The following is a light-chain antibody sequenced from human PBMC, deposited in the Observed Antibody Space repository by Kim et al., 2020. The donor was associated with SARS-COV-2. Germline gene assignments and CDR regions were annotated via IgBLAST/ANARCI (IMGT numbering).Light chain of an antibody. CDR2: AAS. J-gene: IGKJ2*01. V-gene: IGKV1-39*01. CDR3: QQSYSTPPYT. CDR1: QNISNY. Sequence: ASVGDRVTITCRASQNISNYLNWYQQKPGKAPKLLIYAASSLQSGVPSRFSGSGSGTEFSLTISSLQPEDFATYYCQQSYSTPPYTFGQGTKLEI.